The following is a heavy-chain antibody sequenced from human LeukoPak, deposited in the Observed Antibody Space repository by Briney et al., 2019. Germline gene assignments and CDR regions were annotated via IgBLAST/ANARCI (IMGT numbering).Heavy chain of an antibody. Sequence: GGSLRLSCAASGFTFSSYAMSWVRQAPGKGLEWVANTNQVGSEEYYVDSVKGRFTISRDNAKNSLYLQMNSLRAEDTAVYYCARDSSGYAYWGQGTLVTVSS. V-gene: IGHV3-7*01. D-gene: IGHD3-22*01. J-gene: IGHJ4*02. CDR1: GFTFSSYA. CDR2: TNQVGSEE. CDR3: ARDSSGYAY.